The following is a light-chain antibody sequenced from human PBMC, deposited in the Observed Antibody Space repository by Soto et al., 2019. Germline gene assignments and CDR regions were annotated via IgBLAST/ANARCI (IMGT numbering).Light chain of an antibody. V-gene: IGKV1-5*03. CDR2: RTS. CDR3: QQYSSSST. Sequence: DIRMTQSPSTLSASVGGRVTITCRASHSVSPWLAWYQQKPGNAPKLLIYRTSSLQNGVPARFSGRGSGTDFFLTISNLQPDDFATYYCQQYSSSSTFGQGTRVELK. CDR1: HSVSPW. J-gene: IGKJ1*01.